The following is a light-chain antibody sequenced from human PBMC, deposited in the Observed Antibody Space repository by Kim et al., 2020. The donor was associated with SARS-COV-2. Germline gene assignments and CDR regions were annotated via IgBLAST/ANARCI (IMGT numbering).Light chain of an antibody. J-gene: IGKJ1*01. CDR2: NTS. V-gene: IGKV3-15*01. CDR3: QQYDNWPRT. Sequence: EIVMTQSPATLSVSPGEGATLSCRASRDISGNLAWYQQKPGQAPRLLIFNTSTRPNGIPARFSGRGSGTEFTLTISSLQSEDFAIYYCQQYDNWPRTFGQGTKVDIK. CDR1: RDISGN.